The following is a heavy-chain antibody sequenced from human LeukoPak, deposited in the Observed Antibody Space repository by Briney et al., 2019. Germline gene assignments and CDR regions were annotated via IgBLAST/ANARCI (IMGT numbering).Heavy chain of an antibody. CDR2: INPSGGST. J-gene: IGHJ6*02. D-gene: IGHD3-16*01. CDR3: AREKVDLYYYYYYGMDV. Sequence: GASVTVSCKASGYTFTSYYMHWVRQAPGQGLEWMGIINPSGGSTSYAQKFQGRVTMTRDTSTSTVYMELSSLRSEDTAVYYCAREKVDLYYYYYYGMDVWGQGTTVTVSS. V-gene: IGHV1-46*01. CDR1: GYTFTSYY.